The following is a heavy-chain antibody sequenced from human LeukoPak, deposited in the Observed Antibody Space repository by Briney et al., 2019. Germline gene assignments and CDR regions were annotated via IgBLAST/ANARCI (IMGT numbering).Heavy chain of an antibody. CDR1: GGSVSSGNYH. D-gene: IGHD5-24*01. Sequence: SETLSLTCTVSGGSVSSGNYHWSWIRQAPGKGLEWIGHNGNTNYNPSLKSRVTISIDTSKNQFSLKLSSVTAADTAVYYCARGRDGYIFDYWGQGTLVTVSS. CDR2: NGNT. CDR3: ARGRDGYIFDY. V-gene: IGHV4-61*01. J-gene: IGHJ4*02.